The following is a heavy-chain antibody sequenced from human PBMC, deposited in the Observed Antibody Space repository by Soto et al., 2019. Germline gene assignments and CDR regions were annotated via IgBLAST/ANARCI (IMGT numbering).Heavy chain of an antibody. J-gene: IGHJ4*02. CDR1: GFTFSTYW. Sequence: GSLRLSCAASGFTFSTYWMSWVRQAPGKGLEWVANINQDGSERYYVDSVKGRFTISRDNAKNSLFLQLNSLRSEDTAVYYCARDKITGILDYWGQGTLVTVSS. D-gene: IGHD1-20*01. V-gene: IGHV3-7*01. CDR2: INQDGSER. CDR3: ARDKITGILDY.